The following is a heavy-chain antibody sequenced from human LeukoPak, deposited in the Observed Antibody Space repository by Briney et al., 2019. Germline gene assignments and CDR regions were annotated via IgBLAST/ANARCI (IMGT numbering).Heavy chain of an antibody. V-gene: IGHV3-23*01. CDR3: AKSKIVQGRGYSDL. Sequence: GGSLRLSCTASGFTFSTYPLTWVRQAPGKGPEWVSTIGTSGDTYYADSVKGRFTISRDNSNNALYLHMNSLRAEDAAVYYCAKSKIVQGRGYSDLWGRGTLVTVSS. CDR1: GFTFSTYP. CDR2: IGTSGDT. J-gene: IGHJ2*01. D-gene: IGHD1-26*01.